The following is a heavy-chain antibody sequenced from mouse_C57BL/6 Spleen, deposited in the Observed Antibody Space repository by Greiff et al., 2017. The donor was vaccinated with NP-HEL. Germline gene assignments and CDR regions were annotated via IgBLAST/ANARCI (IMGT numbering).Heavy chain of an antibody. Sequence: EVQLQQSGPVLVKPGASVKMSCKASGYTFTDYYMNWVKQSHGKSLEWIGVINPYNGGTSYNQKFKGKATLTVDKSSSTAYMELNSLTSEDSAVYYCARGITTAGNYFDYWGQGTTLTVSS. CDR1: GYTFTDYY. J-gene: IGHJ2*01. CDR3: ARGITTAGNYFDY. D-gene: IGHD1-2*01. V-gene: IGHV1-19*01. CDR2: INPYNGGT.